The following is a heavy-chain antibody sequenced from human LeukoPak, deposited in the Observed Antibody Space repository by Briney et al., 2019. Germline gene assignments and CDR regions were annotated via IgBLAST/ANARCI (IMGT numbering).Heavy chain of an antibody. Sequence: GGSLRLSCAASGFTVSSNYMSWVRQAPGKGLEWVSVIYSGGSTYYADSVKGRFTISRDNSKNTLYLQMNSLRAEDTAVYYCAREVGATAYYFDYWGQGTLVTVSS. CDR1: GFTVSSNY. CDR2: IYSGGST. V-gene: IGHV3-53*01. CDR3: AREVGATAYYFDY. D-gene: IGHD1-26*01. J-gene: IGHJ4*02.